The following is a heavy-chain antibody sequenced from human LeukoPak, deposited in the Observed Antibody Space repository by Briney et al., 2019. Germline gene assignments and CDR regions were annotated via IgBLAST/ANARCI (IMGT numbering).Heavy chain of an antibody. CDR1: GGSISGYY. D-gene: IGHD2-21*01. CDR2: INNSGST. Sequence: SETLSLTCTVSGGSISGYYWSWIRQPPGKGLEWIGYINNSGSTNYNPSLKSRVTISVDTSRNQLSLKLSSVTAADTAVYYCARHLAARLGGARFSDYWGQGTLVTVSS. V-gene: IGHV4-59*08. CDR3: ARHLAARLGGARFSDY. J-gene: IGHJ4*02.